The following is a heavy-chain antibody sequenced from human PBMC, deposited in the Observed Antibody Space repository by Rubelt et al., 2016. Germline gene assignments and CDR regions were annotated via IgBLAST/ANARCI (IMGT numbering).Heavy chain of an antibody. J-gene: IGHJ4*02. V-gene: IGHV4-59*11. CDR1: GGSIKTHY. CDR3: VRQRRGFDS. Sequence: QVQLQESGPGLVKPSETLSLTCSVSGGSIKTHYWSWVRQSPGKGLEWIGYVYYGGNTDYNPSLKGRVTMSSDTSKNQLFLRLASVTTAETAIYFWVRQRRGFDSWGQGALVTVSS. D-gene: IGHD3-10*01. CDR2: VYYGGNT.